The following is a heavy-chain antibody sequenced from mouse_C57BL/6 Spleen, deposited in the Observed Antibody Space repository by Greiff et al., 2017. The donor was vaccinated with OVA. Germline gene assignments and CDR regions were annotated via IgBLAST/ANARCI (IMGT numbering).Heavy chain of an antibody. J-gene: IGHJ1*03. CDR2: INPSSGYT. CDR3: ATITTPDWDFDV. V-gene: IGHV1-4*01. Sequence: QVQLQQSGAELARPGASVKMSCKASGYTFTSYTMHWVKQRPGQGLEWIGYINPSSGYTKYNQKFKDKATLTADKSSSTAYMQLSSLTSEDSAVYYCATITTPDWDFDVWGTGTTVTVSS. CDR1: GYTFTSYT. D-gene: IGHD1-1*01.